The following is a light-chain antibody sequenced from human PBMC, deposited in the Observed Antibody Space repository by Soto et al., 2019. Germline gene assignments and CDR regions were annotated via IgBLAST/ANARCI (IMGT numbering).Light chain of an antibody. CDR2: DAS. V-gene: IGKV3-11*01. CDR3: QQRSNWPPIP. Sequence: VITQSTSTLSMSPGERAPLSCRASQSVSSYLAWYQQKPGQAPRLLIYDASNRATGIPARFSGSGSGTDFTLTISSLEPEDFAVYYCQQRSNWPPIPFGQGTRLEI. CDR1: QSVSSY. J-gene: IGKJ5*01.